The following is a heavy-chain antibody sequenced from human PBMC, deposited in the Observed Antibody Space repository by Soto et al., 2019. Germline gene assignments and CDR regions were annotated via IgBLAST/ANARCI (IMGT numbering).Heavy chain of an antibody. CDR1: GFTVSS. J-gene: IGHJ4*02. V-gene: IGHV3-66*01. CDR2: IGTTDGT. Sequence: EVQLVESGGGLVQPGGSLRLSCAASGFTVSSMSWFRQPPGKGLEWISVIGTTDGTYYAGSVKGRFTISTDNFKNTLYLQMNSLRAEDTAVYFCARDPPGLGSYSYDHWGQGTLVTVSS. CDR3: ARDPPGLGSYSYDH. D-gene: IGHD3-10*01.